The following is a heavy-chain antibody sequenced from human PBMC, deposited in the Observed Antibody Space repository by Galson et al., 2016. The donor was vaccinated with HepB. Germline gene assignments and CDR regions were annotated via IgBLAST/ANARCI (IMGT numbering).Heavy chain of an antibody. D-gene: IGHD6-19*01. CDR3: VAGNGWLDF. CDR1: GGSITGYY. V-gene: IGHV4-59*01. J-gene: IGHJ4*02. CDR2: VFYTGKT. Sequence: SETLSLTCAVSGGSITGYYWSWIRQSPGKGLESIGYVFYTGKTNYNSSLQRRVTMSVDTSKRSFSLNLNSVTADDPAVYYCVAGNGWLDFWSPGTLVTVS.